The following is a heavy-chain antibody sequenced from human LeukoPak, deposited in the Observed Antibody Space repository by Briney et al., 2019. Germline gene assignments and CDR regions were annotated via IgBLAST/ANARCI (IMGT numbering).Heavy chain of an antibody. J-gene: IGHJ4*02. CDR3: ARDHTFDRPFDY. CDR1: GGSINSGTLS. V-gene: IGHV4-61*09. Sequence: PSETLSLACTVSGGSINSGTLSWSWIRQPAGKGLEWIGHIYSSGSTNYNPSLKSRVTMSLDMSKNQFSLHLRSVTAADTAVYYCARDHTFDRPFDYWGQGTLVTVSS. D-gene: IGHD3-22*01. CDR2: IYSSGST.